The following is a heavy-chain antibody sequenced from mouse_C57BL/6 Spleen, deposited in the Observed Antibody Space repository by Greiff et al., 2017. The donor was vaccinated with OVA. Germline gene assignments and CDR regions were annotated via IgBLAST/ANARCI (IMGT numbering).Heavy chain of an antibody. CDR2: IGPNSGGT. CDR1: GYTFTSYW. J-gene: IGHJ1*03. D-gene: IGHD2-3*01. CDR3: AVDGYYGYFDV. Sequence: QVQLQQPGAELVKPGASVKLSCKASGYTFTSYWMHWVKQRPGRGLEWIGRIGPNSGGTKYNEKFKSKATLTVDKPSSTAYMQLSSLTSEDSAVYYCAVDGYYGYFDVWGTGTTVTVSS. V-gene: IGHV1-72*01.